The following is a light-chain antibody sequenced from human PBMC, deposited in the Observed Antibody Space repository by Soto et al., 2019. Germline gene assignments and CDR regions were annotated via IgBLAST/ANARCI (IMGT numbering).Light chain of an antibody. V-gene: IGKV1-39*01. CDR3: QQHGTSPIT. Sequence: DIQMTQAPSSLPASVGDRVTITCRASQTIGNYLNWYQQRPGKAPNLLISAASTLQSGVPSRFSGSGSGTDFTLTITSLQPEDFATYYCQQHGTSPITFGQGTRLEIK. CDR2: AAS. CDR1: QTIGNY. J-gene: IGKJ5*01.